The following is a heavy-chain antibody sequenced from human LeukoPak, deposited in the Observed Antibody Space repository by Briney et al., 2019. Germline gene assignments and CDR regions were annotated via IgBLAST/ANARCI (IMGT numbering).Heavy chain of an antibody. J-gene: IGHJ6*03. CDR3: AKRGPYYYYYMDV. CDR2: ISSSSSYI. Sequence: GGSLRLSCAASGFTFSSYSMNWVRQAPGKGLEWVSSISSSSSYIYYADSVKGRFTISRDNAKNSLYLQMNSLRAEDTAVYYCAKRGPYYYYYMDVWAKGPRSPSP. CDR1: GFTFSSYS. D-gene: IGHD5-24*01. V-gene: IGHV3-21*01.